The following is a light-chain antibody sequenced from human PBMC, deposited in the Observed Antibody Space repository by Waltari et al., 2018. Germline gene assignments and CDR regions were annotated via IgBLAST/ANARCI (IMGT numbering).Light chain of an antibody. J-gene: IGKJ1*01. CDR2: VAT. CDR3: LQHNSYPRA. Sequence: DIQMTPSPSSLSASVGDTVTITCRASQDIRNNLDWFQQKPGRAPKRLIYVATSLQSGVPSRFSGSASGTEFTLTIVSLQPEDFATYFCLQHNSYPRAFGQGTRVEVK. V-gene: IGKV1-17*01. CDR1: QDIRNN.